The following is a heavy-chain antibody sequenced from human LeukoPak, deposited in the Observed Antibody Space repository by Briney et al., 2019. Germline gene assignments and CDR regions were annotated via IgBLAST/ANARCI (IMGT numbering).Heavy chain of an antibody. J-gene: IGHJ4*02. V-gene: IGHV4-4*07. D-gene: IGHD3-10*01. Sequence: PSETLSLTCTVSGYSISSGYYWSWIRQPAGKGLEWIGRIYTSGSTNYNPSLKSRVTMSVDTSKNQFSLKLSSVTAADTAVYYCARGGSGYDPNFDYWGQGTLVTVSS. CDR3: ARGGSGYDPNFDY. CDR2: IYTSGST. CDR1: GYSISSGYY.